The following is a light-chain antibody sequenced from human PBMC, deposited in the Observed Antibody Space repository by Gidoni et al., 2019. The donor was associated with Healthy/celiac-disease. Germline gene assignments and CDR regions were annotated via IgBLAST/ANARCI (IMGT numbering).Light chain of an antibody. Sequence: EIVMTQSPATLSVSPGERATLSCRASQSVSSNLAWYQQKPGQATRLRIYGAYTRATGIPARFSGSGSGTEFTLTISSLQSEDFAVYYCQQYNNWPTWTFGQGTKVEIK. CDR3: QQYNNWPTWT. V-gene: IGKV3-15*01. CDR1: QSVSSN. CDR2: GAY. J-gene: IGKJ1*01.